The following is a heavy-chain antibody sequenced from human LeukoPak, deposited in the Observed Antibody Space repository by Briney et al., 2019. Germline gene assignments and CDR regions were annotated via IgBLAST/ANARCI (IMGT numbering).Heavy chain of an antibody. Sequence: PGGSLRLSCAASGFTFSSYDFHWVRQVTGKGLQWVSAIGTAGDTYYLDSVKGRFTISRDNAKNSLYLQMNSLRVEDTAIYYCARERNDYGDYWGQGTLVTVSS. D-gene: IGHD1-14*01. V-gene: IGHV3-13*01. CDR2: IGTAGDT. J-gene: IGHJ4*02. CDR3: ARERNDYGDY. CDR1: GFTFSSYD.